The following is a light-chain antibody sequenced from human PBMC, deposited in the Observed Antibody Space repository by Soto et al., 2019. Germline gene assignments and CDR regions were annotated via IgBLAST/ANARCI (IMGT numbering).Light chain of an antibody. CDR1: GSDVGGYNY. V-gene: IGLV2-14*01. Sequence: QSALTQPASVSESPGQSSTISCTGTGSDVGGYNYLSWYQQHPGKAPKVLISDVCNRPSGVSNHFSCSKSCNTASLTISGLQAEDEADYFCSSYPTSITHYASGAGTKVTVL. J-gene: IGLJ1*01. CDR3: SSYPTSITHYA. CDR2: DVC.